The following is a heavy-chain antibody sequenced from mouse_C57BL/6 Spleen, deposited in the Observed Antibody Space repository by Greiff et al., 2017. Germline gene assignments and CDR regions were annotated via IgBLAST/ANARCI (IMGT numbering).Heavy chain of an antibody. J-gene: IGHJ3*01. CDR3: ARYDGYYFAY. D-gene: IGHD2-3*01. CDR2: INPGSGGT. CDR1: GYAFTNYL. Sequence: QVQLQQSGAELVRPGTSVKVSCKASGYAFTNYLIEWVKQRPGQGLEWIGVINPGSGGTNYNEKFKGKATLTADKSSSTAYMQLSSLTSEDSAVYFCARYDGYYFAYWGQGTLVTVSA. V-gene: IGHV1-54*01.